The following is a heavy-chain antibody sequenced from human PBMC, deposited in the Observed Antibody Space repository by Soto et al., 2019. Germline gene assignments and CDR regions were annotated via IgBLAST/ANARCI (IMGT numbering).Heavy chain of an antibody. J-gene: IGHJ6*02. V-gene: IGHV1-69*01. D-gene: IGHD2-15*01. CDR1: GGTFSSYA. Sequence: QVQLVQSGAEVKKPGSSVKVSCKASGGTFSSYAISWVRQAPGQGLEWMGGIIPIFGTANYAQKFQGRVTITADESTSTAYMELRSLRSEVTAVYYCASLCSGGSCYEYGMDVWGQGTTVTVSS. CDR3: ASLCSGGSCYEYGMDV. CDR2: IIPIFGTA.